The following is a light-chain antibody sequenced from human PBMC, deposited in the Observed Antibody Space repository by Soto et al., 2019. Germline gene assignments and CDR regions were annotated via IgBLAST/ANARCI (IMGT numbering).Light chain of an antibody. V-gene: IGKV3-20*01. Sequence: EVVLTQSPDTLSLSPGETATLSCRASQSLRATYVAWYQQRPGQAPRLLIYGASFRATGIPARFSGRGSGTDFILSISRLEPEDFAVYYCQQYVTSPRTFGQGTKVEIK. CDR1: QSLRATY. CDR2: GAS. CDR3: QQYVTSPRT. J-gene: IGKJ1*01.